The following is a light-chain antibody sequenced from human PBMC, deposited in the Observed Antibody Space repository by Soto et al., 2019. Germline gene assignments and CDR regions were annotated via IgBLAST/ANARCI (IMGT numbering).Light chain of an antibody. CDR3: QQSYSTPQRT. J-gene: IGKJ1*01. V-gene: IGKV1-39*01. CDR2: AAS. Sequence: DIQMTQSPSSLSAYVGDRVTITCRASQSISSYLNWYQQKPGKAPKLLIYAASSLQSGVPSRFSGSGSGTDFTLTISSLQPEDFATYYCQQSYSTPQRTFGQGTKLEIK. CDR1: QSISSY.